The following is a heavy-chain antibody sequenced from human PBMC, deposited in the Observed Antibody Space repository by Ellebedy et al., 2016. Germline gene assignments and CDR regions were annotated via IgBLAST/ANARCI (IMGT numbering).Heavy chain of an antibody. CDR2: IKSKTDGGTT. CDR1: GFTFSNAW. Sequence: GGFLRLSXAASGFTFSNAWMSWVRQAPGKGLEWVGRIKSKTDGGTTDYAAPVKGRFTISRDDSKNTLYLQMNSLKTEDTAVYYCTTAASLNYYDSSGYYSYFDYWGQGTLVTVSS. D-gene: IGHD3-22*01. J-gene: IGHJ4*02. CDR3: TTAASLNYYDSSGYYSYFDY. V-gene: IGHV3-15*01.